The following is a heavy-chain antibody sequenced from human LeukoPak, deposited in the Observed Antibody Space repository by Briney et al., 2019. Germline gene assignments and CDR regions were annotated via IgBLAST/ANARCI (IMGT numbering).Heavy chain of an antibody. V-gene: IGHV4-59*01. J-gene: IGHJ4*02. Sequence: SETLSLTCTVSGDSISSSYWSWIRQPPGKGLEWIGYMYYSGSSNYNPSLRSRVTMAVDTSKNQFSLKLYSVTAADTAVYYCARGSGGYSVAYWGQGTLVTVSS. CDR3: ARGSGGYSVAY. CDR1: GDSISSSY. CDR2: MYYSGSS. D-gene: IGHD3-10*01.